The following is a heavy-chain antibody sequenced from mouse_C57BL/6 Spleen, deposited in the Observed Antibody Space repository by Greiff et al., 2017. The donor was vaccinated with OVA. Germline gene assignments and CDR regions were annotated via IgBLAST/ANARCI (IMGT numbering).Heavy chain of an antibody. CDR3: ARYELGTGFYAMDY. Sequence: QVQLKESGAELVKPGASVKISCKASGYAFSSSWMNWVKQRPGKGLEWIGQIYPGDGDTNYNGKFKGKATLTADKSSSTAYMQLSSLTSEDSAVYFCARYELGTGFYAMDYWGQGTSVTVSS. J-gene: IGHJ4*01. D-gene: IGHD2-12*01. CDR2: IYPGDGDT. CDR1: GYAFSSSW. V-gene: IGHV1-80*01.